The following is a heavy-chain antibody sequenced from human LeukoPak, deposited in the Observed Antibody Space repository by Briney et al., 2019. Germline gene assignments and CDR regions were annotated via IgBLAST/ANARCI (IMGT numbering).Heavy chain of an antibody. CDR2: TYYRSKRYN. J-gene: IGHJ3*02. CDR1: GDSVSSNSAA. Sequence: SQTLSLTCAISGDSVSSNSAAWNRVRQSPSRGLEWLGRTYYRSKRYNDYAVSVKSRITINPDTSKNQFSLQLNSVTPEDTAVYYCARSLGNTIFGVVIIYDAFDIWGQGTMVTVSS. CDR3: ARSLGNTIFGVVIIYDAFDI. D-gene: IGHD3-3*01. V-gene: IGHV6-1*01.